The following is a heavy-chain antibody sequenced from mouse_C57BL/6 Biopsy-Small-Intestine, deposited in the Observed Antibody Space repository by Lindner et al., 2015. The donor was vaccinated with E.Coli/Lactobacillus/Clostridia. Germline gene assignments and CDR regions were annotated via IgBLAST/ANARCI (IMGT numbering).Heavy chain of an antibody. Sequence: VQLQESGPGMVKPSQSLSLTCTVTGYSITSGYDWHWIRHFPGNKLEWLGYIDYSGTTHYNPSLKSRISITHDTSKNHFFLKLNSVTTEDTATYYCARGGYVTFPGYYFDYWGQGTTHSLL. CDR3: ARGGYVTFPGYYFDY. V-gene: IGHV3-1*01. D-gene: IGHD3-1*01. CDR1: GYSITSGYD. CDR2: IDYSGTT. J-gene: IGHJ2*01.